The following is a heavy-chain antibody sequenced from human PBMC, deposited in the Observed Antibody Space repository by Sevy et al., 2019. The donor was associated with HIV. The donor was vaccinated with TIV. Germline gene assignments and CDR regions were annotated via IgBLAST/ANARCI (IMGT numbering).Heavy chain of an antibody. CDR1: GFNFRMYG. CDR3: ARARGVTTSGFDY. J-gene: IGHJ4*02. D-gene: IGHD4-17*01. V-gene: IGHV3-30*19. Sequence: GGSLRLSCAASGFNFRMYGMHWVRQAPGKGLEWVAVISYDGSNKYYADSVKGRFTISRDNSKNTLYLQMNSLRAEDTAVYYCARARGVTTSGFDYWGQGTLVTVSS. CDR2: ISYDGSNK.